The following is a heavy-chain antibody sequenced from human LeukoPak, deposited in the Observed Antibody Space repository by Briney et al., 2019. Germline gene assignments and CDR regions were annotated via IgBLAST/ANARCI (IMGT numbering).Heavy chain of an antibody. J-gene: IGHJ4*02. CDR3: ASRYYDFWSGYSQAFDY. D-gene: IGHD3-3*01. CDR1: GGSFSGYY. CDR2: INHIGST. Sequence: SETLSLTCAVYGGSFSGYYWSWIRQPPGKGLEWIGEINHIGSTNYNPSLKSRVPISVDTSKNQFSLKLSSVTAADTAVYYCASRYYDFWSGYSQAFDYWGQGTLVTVSS. V-gene: IGHV4-34*01.